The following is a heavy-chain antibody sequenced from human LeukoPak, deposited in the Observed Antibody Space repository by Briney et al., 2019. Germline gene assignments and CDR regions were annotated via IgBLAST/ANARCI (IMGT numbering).Heavy chain of an antibody. D-gene: IGHD2-2*01. V-gene: IGHV1-18*01. CDR2: ISAYNGNT. J-gene: IGHJ5*02. Sequence: GASVKVSCKASGYTFTSYGISWVRQAPGQGLEWMGWISAYNGNTNYAQKLQGRVTMTTGTSTSTAYMELRSLRSDDTAVYYCARVVYCSSTSCEVSRQYNWFDPWGQGTLVTVSS. CDR1: GYTFTSYG. CDR3: ARVVYCSSTSCEVSRQYNWFDP.